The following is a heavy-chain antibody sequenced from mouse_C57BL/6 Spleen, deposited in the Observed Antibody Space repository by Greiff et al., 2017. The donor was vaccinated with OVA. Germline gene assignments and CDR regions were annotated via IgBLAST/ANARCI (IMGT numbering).Heavy chain of an antibody. D-gene: IGHD2-2*01. CDR1: DSEVFPIAY. CDR3: ARPGYDEGSPFDY. V-gene: IGHV15-2*01. Sequence: QVQLKESGSELRSPGSSVKLSCKDFDSEVFPIAYMSWVRQKPGHGFEWIGGILPSIGRTIYGEKFEDKATLDADTLSNTAYLELNSLTSEDSAIYYCARPGYDEGSPFDYWGQGTTLTVSS. CDR2: ILPSIGRT. J-gene: IGHJ2*01.